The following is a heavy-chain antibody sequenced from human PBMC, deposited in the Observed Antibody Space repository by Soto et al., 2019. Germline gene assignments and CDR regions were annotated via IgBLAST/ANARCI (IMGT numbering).Heavy chain of an antibody. D-gene: IGHD3-22*01. J-gene: IGHJ4*01. CDR1: GFTLSNAW. Sequence: GGSLRLSCAASGFTLSNAWINWVRQAPGKGPEWVGRIKSKTDGGTTDYAAPVKGRFAISRDDSNNMVYLQMNSLKIEDTAVYYCTTDSYSTIIIVRFDYWGHGTLVTVSS. V-gene: IGHV3-15*07. CDR3: TTDSYSTIIIVRFDY. CDR2: IKSKTDGGTT.